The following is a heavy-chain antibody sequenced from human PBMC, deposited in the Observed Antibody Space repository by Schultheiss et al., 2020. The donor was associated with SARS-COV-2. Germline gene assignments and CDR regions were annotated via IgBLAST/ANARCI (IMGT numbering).Heavy chain of an antibody. V-gene: IGHV3-21*05. Sequence: GGSLRLSCAASGFTFSSYVMNWVRQAPGKGLEWVSYISSSSSYIYYADSVKGRFTISRDNAKNSLYLQMNSLRAEDTAVYYCARETGSTGARRYYYYYYMDVWGKGTTVTVSS. CDR1: GFTFSSYV. CDR3: ARETGSTGARRYYYYYYMDV. CDR2: ISSSSSYI. D-gene: IGHD3-10*01. J-gene: IGHJ6*03.